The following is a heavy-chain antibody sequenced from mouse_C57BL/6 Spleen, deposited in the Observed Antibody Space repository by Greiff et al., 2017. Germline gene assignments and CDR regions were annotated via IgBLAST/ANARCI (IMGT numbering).Heavy chain of an antibody. CDR2: IRLKSDNYAT. CDR3: TGLDPSMDY. J-gene: IGHJ4*01. Sequence: EVKLMESGGGLVQPGGSMKLSCVASGFTFSNYWMNWVRQSPEKGLEWVAQIRLKSDNYATHYAESVKGRFTISRDDSKSSVYLQMNNLRAEDTGIYYCTGLDPSMDYWGQGTSVTVSS. V-gene: IGHV6-3*01. CDR1: GFTFSNYW.